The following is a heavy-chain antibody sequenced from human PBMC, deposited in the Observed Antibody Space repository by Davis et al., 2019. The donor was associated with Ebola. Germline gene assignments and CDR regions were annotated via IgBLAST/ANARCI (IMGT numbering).Heavy chain of an antibody. D-gene: IGHD2-2*01. Sequence: GGSLRLSCAASGFTFADYGMSWVRQAPGKGLEWVFGINWNGGSTGYADSVKGRFTISRDNAKNSLYLQMNSLRAEDTALYYCARRYCSSASCPYGGNWFDPWGQGTLVTVSS. CDR2: INWNGGST. CDR1: GFTFADYG. V-gene: IGHV3-20*04. J-gene: IGHJ5*02. CDR3: ARRYCSSASCPYGGNWFDP.